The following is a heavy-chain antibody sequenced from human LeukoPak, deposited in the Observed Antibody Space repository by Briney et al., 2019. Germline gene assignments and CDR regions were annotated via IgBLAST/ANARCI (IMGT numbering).Heavy chain of an antibody. CDR1: GFTFRDFA. CDR2: ISGDAHST. V-gene: IGHV3-23*01. J-gene: IGHJ4*02. CDR3: VKDAPLPFDF. Sequence: GGSLRLSCAASGFTFRDFAMSWVRQSPGKGLEWVSAISGDAHSTYYADSLKGRFTISRDNSKNTLYLQMNSLRAADTATYYCVKDAPLPFDFWGQGALVIVSS.